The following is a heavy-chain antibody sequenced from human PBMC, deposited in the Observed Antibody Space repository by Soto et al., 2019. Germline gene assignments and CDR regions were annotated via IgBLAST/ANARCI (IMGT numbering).Heavy chain of an antibody. Sequence: EVQLVESGGGLVQPGGSLRLSCAASGFTFSSYWMYWVRQAPGKGLVWVSRINSDGGSTDYADSVKGRFTISRDNAKNTLYLQMNSLRADDTAVYYCAEHIYNTGWYSFDYWGQGTLVTVSS. D-gene: IGHD6-19*01. CDR3: AEHIYNTGWYSFDY. J-gene: IGHJ4*02. V-gene: IGHV3-74*01. CDR2: INSDGGST. CDR1: GFTFSSYW.